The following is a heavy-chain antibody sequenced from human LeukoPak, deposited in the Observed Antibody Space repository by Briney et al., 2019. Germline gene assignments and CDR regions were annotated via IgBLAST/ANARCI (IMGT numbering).Heavy chain of an antibody. CDR3: ARGSHSRGRYCSSTSCYAGVNWFDP. D-gene: IGHD2-2*01. CDR1: DGSFSGYY. CDR2: INHSGSS. Sequence: PSETLSLTCAVYDGSFSGYYWSWIRQPPGKGLEWIGEINHSGSSNYNPSLKSRVTISVDTSKNQFSLKLSSVTAADTAVYYCARGSHSRGRYCSSTSCYAGVNWFDPWGQGTLVTVSS. J-gene: IGHJ5*02. V-gene: IGHV4-34*01.